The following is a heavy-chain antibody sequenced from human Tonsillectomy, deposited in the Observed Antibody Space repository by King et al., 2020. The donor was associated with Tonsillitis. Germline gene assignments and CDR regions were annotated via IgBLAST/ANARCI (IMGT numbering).Heavy chain of an antibody. V-gene: IGHV3-53*01. J-gene: IGHJ4*02. Sequence: VQLVESGGGLIQPGGSLRLSCAASGFTVSSNYMSWVRQAPGKGLEWVSGIYSGGSTYYADSVKGRFTISRDNSKNTLYLQRNSLRAEYTAVYNCARGWGSGWYFDYFDYWGQGTLVTVSS. CDR2: IYSGGST. D-gene: IGHD6-19*01. CDR3: ARGWGSGWYFDYFDY. CDR1: GFTVSSNY.